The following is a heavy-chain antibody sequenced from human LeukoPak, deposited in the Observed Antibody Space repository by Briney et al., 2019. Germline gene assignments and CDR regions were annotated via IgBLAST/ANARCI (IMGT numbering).Heavy chain of an antibody. V-gene: IGHV3-9*03. Sequence: GRSLRLSCAASGFTLDDYAMHWVRQAPGKGLEWVSGISWNSGSIGYADSVKGRFTISRDNAKNSLYLQMNSLRAEDMALYYCVKDGGRFLEWSHFDYWGQGTLVTVSS. D-gene: IGHD3-3*01. J-gene: IGHJ4*02. CDR3: VKDGGRFLEWSHFDY. CDR2: ISWNSGSI. CDR1: GFTLDDYA.